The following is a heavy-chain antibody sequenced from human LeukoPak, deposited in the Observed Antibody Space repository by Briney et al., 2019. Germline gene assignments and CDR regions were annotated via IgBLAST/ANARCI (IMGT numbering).Heavy chain of an antibody. D-gene: IGHD3-22*01. CDR3: ARTVYHCDTSGFLNPVWDHYGMDV. Sequence: GKSLRLSCAVSGFNFRTYGIHWVRQAPGKGLEWVAVISCDGSNKVYADSVKGRFSISRDYSTNTVSLQMRSLRVEDTAMYYCARTVYHCDTSGFLNPVWDHYGMDVRGQGTTVTVS. J-gene: IGHJ6*02. V-gene: IGHV3-30*03. CDR2: ISCDGSNK. CDR1: GFNFRTYG.